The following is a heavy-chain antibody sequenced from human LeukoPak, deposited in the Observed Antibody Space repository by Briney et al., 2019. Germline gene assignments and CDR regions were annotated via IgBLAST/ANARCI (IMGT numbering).Heavy chain of an antibody. V-gene: IGHV3-15*01. Sequence: PGGSLRLSCAASGFTFNYAWMSWVRKPPGTGLEWVGRINDKSDGGTTDYVTAVKCRFTISRDDSKNTVELQMNSLKSEDTAGYYCTTGLAFWGQGTLVTVSS. CDR2: INDKSDGGTT. CDR1: GFTFNYAW. CDR3: TTGLAF. J-gene: IGHJ4*02.